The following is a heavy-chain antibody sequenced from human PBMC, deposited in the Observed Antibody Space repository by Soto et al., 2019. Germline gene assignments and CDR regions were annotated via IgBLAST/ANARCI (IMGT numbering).Heavy chain of an antibody. J-gene: IGHJ4*02. Sequence: QVQLVKSGGEVKRPGASVKGSCMASGCDFERFPISWVRQARGQGLEWMGLISPYSGSRYYAEKFQGRVTMTTDTSTSTAYMELRSLTSDDTAVYFCAREQYEFGDLYYVDYCGQGTLVTVSS. CDR1: GCDFERFP. CDR3: AREQYEFGDLYYVDY. CDR2: ISPYSGSR. V-gene: IGHV1-18*04. D-gene: IGHD4-17*01.